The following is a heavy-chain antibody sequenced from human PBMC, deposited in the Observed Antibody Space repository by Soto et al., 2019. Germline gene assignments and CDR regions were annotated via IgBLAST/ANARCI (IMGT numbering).Heavy chain of an antibody. D-gene: IGHD3-9*01. V-gene: IGHV1-69*02. J-gene: IGHJ5*02. Sequence: QVQLVQSGAGVKKPGSSVKVSCKASGGTFSSYTISWVRQAPGQGLEWMGRIIPILGIANYAQKFQGRVTITADKSTSTAYMELSSLRSEDTAVYYCARGIHDKAWFDPWGQGTLVTVSS. CDR1: GGTFSSYT. CDR2: IIPILGIA. CDR3: ARGIHDKAWFDP.